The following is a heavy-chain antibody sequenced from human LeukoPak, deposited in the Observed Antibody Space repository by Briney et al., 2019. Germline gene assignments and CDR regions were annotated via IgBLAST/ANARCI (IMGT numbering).Heavy chain of an antibody. CDR3: AKGLLRYQLLPFQH. Sequence: GGSLRLSCAASGFTFSSYSMNWVRQAPGKGLEWVSSISSSSSYIYYADSVKGRFTISRDNSKNTLYLQMNSLRAEDTAVYYCAKGLLRYQLLPFQHWGQGTLVTVSS. D-gene: IGHD2-2*01. V-gene: IGHV3-21*01. J-gene: IGHJ1*01. CDR2: ISSSSSYI. CDR1: GFTFSSYS.